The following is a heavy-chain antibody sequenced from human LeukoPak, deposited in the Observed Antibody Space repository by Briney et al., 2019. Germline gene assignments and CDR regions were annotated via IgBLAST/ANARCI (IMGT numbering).Heavy chain of an antibody. CDR2: ISGSASST. J-gene: IGHJ5*02. CDR1: GFAFSSYA. D-gene: IGHD2-21*01. V-gene: IGHV3-23*01. Sequence: GGSLRLSCAASGFAFSSYAMTWVRQAPGKGLEWVSTISGSASSTYYADSVKGRFTISRDNSKNTLYLQMNSLRAEDTAVYYCARGDWFDPWGQGTLVTVSS. CDR3: ARGDWFDP.